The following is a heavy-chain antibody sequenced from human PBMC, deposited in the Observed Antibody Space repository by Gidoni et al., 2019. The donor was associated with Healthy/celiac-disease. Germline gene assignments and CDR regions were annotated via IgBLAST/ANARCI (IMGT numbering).Heavy chain of an antibody. V-gene: IGHV3-9*01. D-gene: IGHD1-26*01. Sequence: GSGGGLVQPGKSLRLSCAASGVTFDDYAMHGVRQAAGKGLEWVSGISWNCGSIGYADPVKGRFTISRDNAKNSLYLQMNSLRAEYTALYYCAKDKSGSYVSGFDHWGQGTLVTVSS. CDR3: AKDKSGSYVSGFDH. CDR2: ISWNCGSI. J-gene: IGHJ4*02. CDR1: GVTFDDYA.